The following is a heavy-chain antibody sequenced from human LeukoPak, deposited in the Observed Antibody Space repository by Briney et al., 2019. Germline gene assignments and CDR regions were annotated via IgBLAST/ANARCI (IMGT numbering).Heavy chain of an antibody. J-gene: IGHJ4*02. CDR2: INHSGST. D-gene: IGHD3-22*01. CDR1: GGSFSGYY. Sequence: SETLSLTCAVYGGSFSGYYWGWIRQPPGKGLEWIGEINHSGSTNYNPSLKSRVTISVDTSKNQFSLKLSSVTAADTAVYYCARGGYYDSSGYYMYYFDYWGQGTLVTVSS. CDR3: ARGGYYDSSGYYMYYFDY. V-gene: IGHV4-34*01.